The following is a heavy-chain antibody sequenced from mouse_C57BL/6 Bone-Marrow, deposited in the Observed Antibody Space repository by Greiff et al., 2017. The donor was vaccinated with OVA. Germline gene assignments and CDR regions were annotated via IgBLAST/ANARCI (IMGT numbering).Heavy chain of an antibody. V-gene: IGHV1-80*01. Sequence: QVQLQQSGAELVKPGASVKISCKASGYSFSSYWVNWVKQRPGKGLEWIGQIYTGDGDTNYNAKFKGKATLTADKTSSTTYMQLSSLTSEDSAVYFCARGYCWGRGNALTVSS. J-gene: IGHJ2*01. CDR1: GYSFSSYW. CDR2: IYTGDGDT. CDR3: ARGYC.